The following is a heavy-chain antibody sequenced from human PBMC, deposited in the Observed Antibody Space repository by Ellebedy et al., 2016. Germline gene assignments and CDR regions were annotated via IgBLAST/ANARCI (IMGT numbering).Heavy chain of an antibody. Sequence: GGSLRLSCSGSAFTPGDFAMNWFRQAPGRGLEWVGSIRSKTYGGTTDYAASVRGRMFISRDDSGSIIYLQMISLKTEDTAIYYCARYSKFFDYWGQGALVTVSS. J-gene: IGHJ4*02. CDR3: ARYSKFFDY. V-gene: IGHV3-49*03. CDR2: IRSKTYGGTT. D-gene: IGHD4-11*01. CDR1: AFTPGDFA.